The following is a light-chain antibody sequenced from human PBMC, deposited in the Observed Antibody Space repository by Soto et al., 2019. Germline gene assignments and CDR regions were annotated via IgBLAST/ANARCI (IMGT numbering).Light chain of an antibody. CDR1: SSNIGSNY. V-gene: IGLV1-47*02. Sequence: QSVLTQPPSASGTPGQRVTISCSGSSSNIGSNYVYWYQQLPGTAPKLLSYSNNQRPSGVPDRFSGSKSGTSASLAISGLRSEDEADYYCAAWDDSLSGWVFGGGTKVTVL. J-gene: IGLJ3*02. CDR3: AAWDDSLSGWV. CDR2: SNN.